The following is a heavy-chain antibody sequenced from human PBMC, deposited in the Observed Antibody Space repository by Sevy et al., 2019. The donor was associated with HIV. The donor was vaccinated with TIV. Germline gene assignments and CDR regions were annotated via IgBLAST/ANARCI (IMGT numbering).Heavy chain of an antibody. CDR1: GGSIVAYY. CDR3: ARRSDYYDTGGYYYFDY. V-gene: IGHV4-59*12. CDR2: ISYRGDT. J-gene: IGHJ4*02. Sequence: SETLSLTCSVSGGSIVAYYWSWIRQPPGKGLEWIGYISYRGDTNYNPSLKSRVSISVDTSNNQFSLRLTSVTAADTAVYYCARRSDYYDTGGYYYFDYWGQGTLVTVSS. D-gene: IGHD3-22*01.